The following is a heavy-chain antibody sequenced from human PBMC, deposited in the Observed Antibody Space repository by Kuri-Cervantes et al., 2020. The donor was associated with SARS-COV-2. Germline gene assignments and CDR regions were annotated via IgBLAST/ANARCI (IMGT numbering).Heavy chain of an antibody. J-gene: IGHJ5*02. CDR1: GGSISSGGYS. CDR2: IYHSGSI. CDR3: ARKSVRGIWFDP. D-gene: IGHD3-10*01. Sequence: LRLSCAVSGGSISSGGYSWSWIRQPPGKGLEWIGYIYHSGSIYYNPSLKSRVTISVDRSKNQFSLKLSSVTAADTAVYYCARKSVRGIWFDPWGQGTLVTVSS. V-gene: IGHV4-30-2*01.